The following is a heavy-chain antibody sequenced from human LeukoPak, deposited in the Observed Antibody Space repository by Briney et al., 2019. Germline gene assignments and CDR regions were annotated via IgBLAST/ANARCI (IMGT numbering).Heavy chain of an antibody. CDR3: AKDLLAARPSVQYFDY. CDR1: GFTFSSYG. Sequence: GGSLRLSCAASGFTFSSYGMHWVRQAPGKGLEWVAFIRYDGSNKYYADSVKGRFTISRDNSRNTLYLQMNSLRAEDTAVYYCAKDLLAARPSVQYFDYWGQGTLVTVSS. V-gene: IGHV3-30*02. D-gene: IGHD6-6*01. CDR2: IRYDGSNK. J-gene: IGHJ4*02.